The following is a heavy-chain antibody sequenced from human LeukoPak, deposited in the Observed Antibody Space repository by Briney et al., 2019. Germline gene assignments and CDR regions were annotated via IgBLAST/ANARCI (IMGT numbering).Heavy chain of an antibody. CDR1: GYTFTSYD. J-gene: IGHJ6*03. Sequence: ASVKVSCKASGYTFTSYDINWVRQATGQGLEWMGWMNPNSGNTGYAQKFQGRVTITRNTSISTAYMELSSLRSEDTAVYYCARGSRSSSWYYYMDVWGKGTTVTVSS. D-gene: IGHD6-13*01. V-gene: IGHV1-8*03. CDR2: MNPNSGNT. CDR3: ARGSRSSSWYYYMDV.